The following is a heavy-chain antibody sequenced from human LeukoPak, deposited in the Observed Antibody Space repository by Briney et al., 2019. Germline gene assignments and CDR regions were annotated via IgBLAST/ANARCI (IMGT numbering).Heavy chain of an antibody. J-gene: IGHJ4*02. Sequence: GGSLRLSCAASGFTFSSDWMGWVRQAPEKGLQWVANIKYDGSEMYYVDSVKGRFTISRDNAKNSLYLQMNGLRDEDTALYYCARYRREGLYYFDYWGQGTLVTVSS. V-gene: IGHV3-7*01. CDR3: ARYRREGLYYFDY. CDR1: GFTFSSDW. CDR2: IKYDGSEM.